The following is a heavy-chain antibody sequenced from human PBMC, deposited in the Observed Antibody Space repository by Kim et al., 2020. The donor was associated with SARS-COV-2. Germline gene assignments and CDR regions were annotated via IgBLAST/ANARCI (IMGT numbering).Heavy chain of an antibody. D-gene: IGHD2-2*01. CDR2: INHSGST. Sequence: SETLSLTCAVYGGSFSRYYWSWIRQPPGKGLEWIGEINHSGSTNYNPSLKSRVTISVDTSKNQFSLKLSSVTAADTAVYYCAREWRCSSTSCRSGWFDPWGQGTLVTVSS. J-gene: IGHJ5*02. CDR3: AREWRCSSTSCRSGWFDP. V-gene: IGHV4-34*01. CDR1: GGSFSRYY.